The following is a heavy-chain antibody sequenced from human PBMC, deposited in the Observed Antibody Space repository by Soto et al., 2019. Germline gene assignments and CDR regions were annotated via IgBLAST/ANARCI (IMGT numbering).Heavy chain of an antibody. CDR2: ISGRSRTI. Sequence: EVQLVESGGGLVQPGGSLRLSCAASGFPFSSNSMNWVRQAPGRGLEWVSYISGRSRTIYYADSVKGRFTISRDNARSSLYLQMNSLSDEDTAVYHCARGDLDRTIDYWGQGTLVTVSS. CDR3: ARGDLDRTIDY. J-gene: IGHJ4*02. CDR1: GFPFSSNS. V-gene: IGHV3-48*02. D-gene: IGHD1-1*01.